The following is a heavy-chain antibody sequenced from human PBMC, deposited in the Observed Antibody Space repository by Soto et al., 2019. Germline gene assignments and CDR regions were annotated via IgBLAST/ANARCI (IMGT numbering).Heavy chain of an antibody. V-gene: IGHV1-58*01. CDR1: GFAFNNSA. J-gene: IGHJ5*02. CDR2: IVVGNGYT. Sequence: MQLVQSGPEVKKPGTSVKVSCEASGFAFNNSAVQWVRQVRGQRLEWIGWIVVGNGYTNYAQKFQERVPFTRDMSRSTVYMELSSLRSEDKAVYYCAALINGTSPWGQGTRVTVSS. D-gene: IGHD1-20*01. CDR3: AALINGTSP.